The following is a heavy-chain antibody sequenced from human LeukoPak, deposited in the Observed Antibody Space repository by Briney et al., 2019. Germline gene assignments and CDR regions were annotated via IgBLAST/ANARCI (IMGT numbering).Heavy chain of an antibody. J-gene: IGHJ4*02. CDR2: IYYSGST. D-gene: IGHD6-13*01. CDR1: GGSISSYY. CDR3: ARAAGGQQLVN. Sequence: SETLSLTCTVSGGSISSYYWSWIREPPGMGLEWIGYIYYSGSTNYNPSLKSRVTISVDTSKNQFSLKLSSVTAADTAVYYCARAAGGQQLVNWGQGTLVTVSS. V-gene: IGHV4-59*01.